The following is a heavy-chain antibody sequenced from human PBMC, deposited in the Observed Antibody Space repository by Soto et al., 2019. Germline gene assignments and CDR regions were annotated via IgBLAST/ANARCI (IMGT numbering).Heavy chain of an antibody. Sequence: TETLSLTCTVSGGSISSYYWSWIRQPPGKGLEWIGYIYYRGSTNYNPSLKSRVTISVDTSKNQFSLKLSSVTAADTAVYYCASGYSGYDLFYWGQGTLVTVSA. CDR2: IYYRGST. D-gene: IGHD5-12*01. CDR3: ASGYSGYDLFY. J-gene: IGHJ4*02. CDR1: GGSISSYY. V-gene: IGHV4-59*01.